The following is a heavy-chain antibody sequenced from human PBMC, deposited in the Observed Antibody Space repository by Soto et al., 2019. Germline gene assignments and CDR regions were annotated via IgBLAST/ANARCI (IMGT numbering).Heavy chain of an antibody. J-gene: IGHJ3*02. CDR3: ARDDSDAFDI. CDR1: GFTFTNYA. V-gene: IGHV3-23*01. CDR2: ISGRGGDS. Sequence: ESGGGLVQPGESLRLSCAASGFTFTNYALSWVRQAPEKGLEWLSSISGRGGDSYYADSVKGRFTISRDNSKNTLYLQMNSLSADDTALYYCARDDSDAFDIWGQGTMVAVSS. D-gene: IGHD1-1*01.